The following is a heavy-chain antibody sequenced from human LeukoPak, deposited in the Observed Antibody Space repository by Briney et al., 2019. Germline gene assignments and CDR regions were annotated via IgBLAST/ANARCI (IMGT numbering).Heavy chain of an antibody. D-gene: IGHD1-26*01. V-gene: IGHV4-39*01. CDR2: IYYSGST. CDR1: GGSISSSSYY. Sequence: PSETLSLTCTVSGGSISSSSYYWGWIRQPPGKGLEWIGSIYYSGSTYYNPSLKSRVTISVDTSKNQFSLKLSSVTAADTAVYYCAAHQWSYHTPDYWGQGTLVTVSS. CDR3: AAHQWSYHTPDY. J-gene: IGHJ4*02.